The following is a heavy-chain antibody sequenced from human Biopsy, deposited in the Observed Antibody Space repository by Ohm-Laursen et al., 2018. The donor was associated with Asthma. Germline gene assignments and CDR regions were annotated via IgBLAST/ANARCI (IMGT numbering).Heavy chain of an antibody. J-gene: IGHJ6*02. CDR1: GGTFSSYS. CDR3: ARHPYVDGSDNYYYRGNDYYLGMDV. D-gene: IGHD3-10*01. CDR2: IIPIFGTA. Sequence: SVKVSCKPSGGTFSSYSVSWVRQAPGQGLEWMGGIIPIFGTANYAQKFQGRVTITADESTSTAYMELSSLRSEDTAVYYCARHPYVDGSDNYYYRGNDYYLGMDVWGQGTTVTVSS. V-gene: IGHV1-69*13.